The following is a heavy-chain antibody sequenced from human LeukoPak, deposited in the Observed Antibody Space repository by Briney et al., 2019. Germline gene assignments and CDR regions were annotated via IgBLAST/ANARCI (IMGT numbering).Heavy chain of an antibody. D-gene: IGHD4-17*01. CDR1: GFTFSVYA. Sequence: GGSPRLSCAASGFTFSVYAMSWVRQAPGKGLEWVSAIRGSGGNTYYADSVKGRFTISRDNSKNTLYLQMNSLRADDTAAYYCAKLLNDYGDYYFDSWGQGTLVTVSS. J-gene: IGHJ4*02. CDR3: AKLLNDYGDYYFDS. CDR2: IRGSGGNT. V-gene: IGHV3-23*01.